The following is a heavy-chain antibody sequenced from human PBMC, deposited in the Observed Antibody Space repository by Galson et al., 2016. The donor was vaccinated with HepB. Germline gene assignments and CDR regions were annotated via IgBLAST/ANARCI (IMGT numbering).Heavy chain of an antibody. V-gene: IGHV1-2*02. D-gene: IGHD5-12*01. CDR3: ARARGPYSDSDTEPHRYYYMDV. CDR2: IDPDTGDT. J-gene: IGHJ6*03. Sequence: SVKVSCKASGNTFTDDLIIWVRQAPGQGLEWMGWIDPDTGDTKYGPSFQGRGTMTRDRSITTFYLELSRLRSDDTAIYYCARARGPYSDSDTEPHRYYYMDVWGKGTTVTVS. CDR1: GNTFTDDL.